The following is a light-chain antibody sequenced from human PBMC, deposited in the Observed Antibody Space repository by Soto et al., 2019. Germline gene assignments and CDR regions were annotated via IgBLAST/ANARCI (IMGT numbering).Light chain of an antibody. CDR1: QSVSSN. V-gene: IGKV3-15*01. J-gene: IGKJ1*01. CDR2: GAS. CDR3: QQYNNRGT. Sequence: EIVMTQSPATLSVSTGERATLSCRASQSVSSNLAWYQQKPGQAPRLLIYGASTRATGIPARFSGSGSGTEFTLTISSLQSEDFAVYYCQQYNNRGTFGQGTKVEIK.